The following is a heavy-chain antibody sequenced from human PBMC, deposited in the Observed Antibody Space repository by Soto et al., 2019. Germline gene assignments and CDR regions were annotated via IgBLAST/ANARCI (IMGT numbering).Heavy chain of an antibody. J-gene: IGHJ4*02. Sequence: QVQLQESGPGLVKPSQTLSLTCTVSGGSISSGDYYWSWIRQPPGKGLEWIGYIYYSGSTYYHPSLKSRVTKPVDPSKNQFAPKLSSVTAADTAVYYCASDPRLRSGTDYWGQGTLVTVSS. CDR2: IYYSGST. CDR3: ASDPRLRSGTDY. D-gene: IGHD4-17*01. CDR1: GGSISSGDYY. V-gene: IGHV4-30-4*01.